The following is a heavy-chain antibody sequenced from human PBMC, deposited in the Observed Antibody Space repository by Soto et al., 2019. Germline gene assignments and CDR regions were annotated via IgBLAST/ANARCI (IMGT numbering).Heavy chain of an antibody. CDR2: ISGSGDHT. CDR3: AKGRAITVYGVDILFDY. J-gene: IGHJ4*01. Sequence: PWGSLRLSCKASGFSFSDYAMTWVRPAPGKGLEGVSVISGSGDHTFYAASVKGRFAISRDNSKNVLYLQMNSLSADDAAVYFCAKGRAITVYGVDILFDYWGLGTLVTVSS. V-gene: IGHV3-23*01. CDR1: GFSFSDYA. D-gene: IGHD3-3*01.